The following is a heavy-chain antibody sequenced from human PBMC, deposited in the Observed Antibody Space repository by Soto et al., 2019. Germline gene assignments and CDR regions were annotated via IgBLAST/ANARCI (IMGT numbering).Heavy chain of an antibody. D-gene: IGHD3-10*01. J-gene: IGHJ6*02. CDR1: GGTFSSYA. CDR2: IIPIFGTA. CDR3: ARERLLWFGELLPSRSAGMDV. Sequence: QVQPVQSGAEVKKPGSSVKVSCKASGGTFSSYAISWVRQAPGQGLEWMGGIIPIFGTANYAQKFQGRVTITADESTSTAYMELSSLRSEDTAVYYCARERLLWFGELLPSRSAGMDVWGQGTTVTVSS. V-gene: IGHV1-69*01.